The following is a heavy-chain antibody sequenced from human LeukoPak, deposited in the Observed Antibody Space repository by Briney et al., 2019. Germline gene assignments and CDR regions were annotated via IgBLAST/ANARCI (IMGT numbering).Heavy chain of an antibody. CDR1: GYSFVSYW. CDR3: ARARIAANANWFDP. J-gene: IGHJ5*02. V-gene: IGHV1-69*01. CDR2: IIPIFGTA. Sequence: KISCKGSGYSFVSYWIGWVRQAPGQGLEWMGGIIPIFGTANYAQKFQGRVTITADESTSTAYMELSSLRSEDTAVYYCARARIAANANWFDPWGQGTLVTVSS. D-gene: IGHD6-13*01.